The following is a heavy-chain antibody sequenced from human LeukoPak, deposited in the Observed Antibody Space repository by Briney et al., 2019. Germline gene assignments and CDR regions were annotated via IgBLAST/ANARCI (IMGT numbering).Heavy chain of an antibody. D-gene: IGHD6-6*01. V-gene: IGHV3-21*01. CDR1: GFTFSSYS. Sequence: HPGGCLRLSCAASGFTFSSYSMNWVRQAPGKGLEWVSSISSSSSYIYYADSVKGRFTISRDNAKNSLYLQMNSLRAEDTAVYYCARVVPYSSSYFDYWGQGNLVTVSS. J-gene: IGHJ4*02. CDR3: ARVVPYSSSYFDY. CDR2: ISSSSSYI.